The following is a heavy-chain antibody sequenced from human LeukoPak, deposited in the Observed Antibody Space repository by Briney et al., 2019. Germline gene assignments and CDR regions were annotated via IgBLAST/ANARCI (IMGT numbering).Heavy chain of an antibody. V-gene: IGHV1-24*01. CDR1: GYTLTELS. D-gene: IGHD3-10*01. J-gene: IGHJ6*04. CDR3: ATLMFRGVIGDNYFGMDV. CDR2: FDPEDGER. Sequence: ASVKVSCKASGYTLTELSMHWVRQAPAKGLEWMGGFDPEDGERIYAQKFQGRLTMTEDTSTDTAYMELSSLRSEDTAVYYCATLMFRGVIGDNYFGMDVWGKGTTVTVSS.